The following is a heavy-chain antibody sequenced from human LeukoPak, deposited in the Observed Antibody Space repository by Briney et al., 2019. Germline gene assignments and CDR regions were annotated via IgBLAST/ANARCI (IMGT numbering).Heavy chain of an antibody. Sequence: PSETLSLTCAVYGGSFSGYYWSWIRQPPGKGLEWIGEINHSGSTNYNPSLKSRVTISVDTSKNQFSLKLSSVTAADTAVYYCARDKQQLVPHDARGYMDVWGKGTTVTVSS. CDR3: ARDKQQLVPHDARGYMDV. V-gene: IGHV4-34*01. D-gene: IGHD6-13*01. CDR1: GGSFSGYY. J-gene: IGHJ6*03. CDR2: INHSGST.